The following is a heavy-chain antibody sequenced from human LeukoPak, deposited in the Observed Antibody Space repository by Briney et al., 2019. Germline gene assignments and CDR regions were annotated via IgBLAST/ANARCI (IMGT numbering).Heavy chain of an antibody. CDR1: GFTFDDYA. V-gene: IGHV3-9*01. CDR2: ISWNSGSI. Sequence: SLRLSCAASGFTFDDYAMHWVRQAPGKGLEWASGISWNSGSIGYADSMKGRFTISRDNAKNSLYLQMNSLRAEDTALYYCAKGGYYDSSGYSRTPLIDYWGQGTLVTVSS. J-gene: IGHJ4*02. D-gene: IGHD3-22*01. CDR3: AKGGYYDSSGYSRTPLIDY.